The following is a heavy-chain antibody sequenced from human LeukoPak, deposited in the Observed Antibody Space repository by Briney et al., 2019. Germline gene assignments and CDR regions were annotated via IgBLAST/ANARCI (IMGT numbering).Heavy chain of an antibody. CDR3: AREIMRYSSSHNWFDP. D-gene: IGHD6-13*01. CDR1: GGSISGSSFY. Sequence: SETLSLTCTVSGGSISGSSFYWGWIRQPPGTGLEWIGSIYYSGSTYYNPSLKSRVTISVDTSKNQFSLKLSSVTAADTAVYYCAREIMRYSSSHNWFDPWGQGTLVTVSS. V-gene: IGHV4-39*07. J-gene: IGHJ5*02. CDR2: IYYSGST.